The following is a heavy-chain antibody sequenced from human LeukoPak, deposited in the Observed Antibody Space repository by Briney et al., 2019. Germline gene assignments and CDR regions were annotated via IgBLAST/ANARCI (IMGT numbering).Heavy chain of an antibody. CDR1: GFRFSTYW. D-gene: IGHD4/OR15-4a*01. Sequence: GRSLRLSCAASGFRFSTYWMSWVRQAPGKGLEWVANIKQDGNEKYYVDSVKGRFTISRDNAKNSLDLQMNSLRAEDTAIYYCARDTLGEGEDANYAVYYFDYWGQGTLVTVSS. V-gene: IGHV3-7*01. J-gene: IGHJ4*02. CDR2: IKQDGNEK. CDR3: ARDTLGEGEDANYAVYYFDY.